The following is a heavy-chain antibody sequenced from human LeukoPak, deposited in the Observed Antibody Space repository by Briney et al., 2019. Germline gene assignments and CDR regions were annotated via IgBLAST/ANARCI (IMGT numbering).Heavy chain of an antibody. V-gene: IGHV4-39*07. CDR2: VYYSGST. CDR1: GGSISSSSYY. J-gene: IGHJ4*02. D-gene: IGHD3-22*01. Sequence: PSETLSLTCTVSGGSISSSSYYWGWIRQPPGKGLEWIGSVYYSGSTYYNPSLKSRVTISVDTSKNQFSLKLSSVTAADTAVYYCARSPGRTYYYDSSGYLFDYWGQGTLVTVSS. CDR3: ARSPGRTYYYDSSGYLFDY.